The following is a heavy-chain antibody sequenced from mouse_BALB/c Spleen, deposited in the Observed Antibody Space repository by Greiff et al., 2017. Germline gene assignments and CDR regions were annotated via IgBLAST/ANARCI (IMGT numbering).Heavy chain of an antibody. D-gene: IGHD2-4*01. V-gene: IGHV3-2*02. CDR3: ARGPIYYDYDGAGFAY. CDR1: GYSITSDYA. J-gene: IGHJ3*01. Sequence: EVQLVESGPGLVKPSQSLSLTCTVTGYSITSDYAWNWIRQFPGNKLEWMGYISYSGSTSYNPSLKSRISITRDTSKNQFFLQLNSVTTEDTATYYCARGPIYYDYDGAGFAYWGQGTLVTVSA. CDR2: ISYSGST.